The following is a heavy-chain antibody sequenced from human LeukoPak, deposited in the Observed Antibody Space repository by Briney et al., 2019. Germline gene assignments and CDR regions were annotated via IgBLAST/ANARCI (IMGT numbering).Heavy chain of an antibody. J-gene: IGHJ6*02. V-gene: IGHV3-23*03. CDR2: IYSGGST. D-gene: IGHD3-10*01. CDR3: AKARDPITMVRAPMDV. CDR1: GFTFSSYA. Sequence: GGSLRLSCAASGFTFSSYAMSWVRQAPGKGLEWVSVIYSGGSTYYADSVKGRFTISRDNSKNTLYLQMNSLRAEDTAVYYCAKARDPITMVRAPMDVWGQGTTVTVSS.